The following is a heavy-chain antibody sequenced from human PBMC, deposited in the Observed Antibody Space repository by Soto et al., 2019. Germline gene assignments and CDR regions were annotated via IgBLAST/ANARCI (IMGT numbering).Heavy chain of an antibody. CDR2: IYARGTT. V-gene: IGHV4-4*07. J-gene: IGHJ6*02. Sequence: PSETLSLTCDVSGGPITSFYWNWLRQPAGKGMEWIGRIYARGTTNYNPSLKSRVTISGDTTKNHFSLRLTSVNAADTAVYYCARSSGYDYFYYGMDVWGPGTTITVS. CDR1: GGPITSFY. CDR3: ARSSGYDYFYYGMDV. D-gene: IGHD5-18*01.